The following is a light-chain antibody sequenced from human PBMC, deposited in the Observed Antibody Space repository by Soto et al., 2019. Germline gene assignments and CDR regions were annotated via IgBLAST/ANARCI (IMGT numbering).Light chain of an antibody. J-gene: IGKJ1*01. V-gene: IGKV1-6*01. Sequence: IPMNESPSSLSASLGDRFTTSCRASQGIGNALGWYQQKPGKPPKVLIYGASNLQSGVPPGFSGSGSGTDFTLTISRLQSDDFATYYCQQYSSYPPFGQGTKVDVK. CDR1: QGIGNA. CDR3: QQYSSYPP. CDR2: GAS.